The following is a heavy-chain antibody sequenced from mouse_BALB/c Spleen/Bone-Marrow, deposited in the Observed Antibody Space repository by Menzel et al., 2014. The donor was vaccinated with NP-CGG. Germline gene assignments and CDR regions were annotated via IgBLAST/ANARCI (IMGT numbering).Heavy chain of an antibody. J-gene: IGHJ2*01. V-gene: IGHV5-6-3*01. CDR1: GFTFSGCG. CDR3: ARGRDWFDY. CDR2: ISGSGSST. D-gene: IGHD3-3*01. Sequence: EVMLVESGGGLVQPGGSLKLSCAASGFTFSGCGMSWVRQTPDKGLELVATISGSGSSTYYPDSVKGRFTISRDNARNTLYLQMSSLKSEDTAMYYCARGRDWFDYWGQGTTLTVSS.